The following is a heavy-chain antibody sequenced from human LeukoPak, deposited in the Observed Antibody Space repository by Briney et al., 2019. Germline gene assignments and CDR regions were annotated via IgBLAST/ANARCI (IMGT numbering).Heavy chain of an antibody. J-gene: IGHJ4*02. CDR3: ARQTGYYNPKPYFDY. Sequence: SETLSLTCAVYGGSFSGYYWSWIRQPPGKGLEWIGEINHSGSTNYNPSLKSRVTISVDTSKNQFSLKLSSVTAADTAVYYCARQTGYYNPKPYFDYWGQGTLVTVSS. D-gene: IGHD3-9*01. CDR2: INHSGST. V-gene: IGHV4-34*01. CDR1: GGSFSGYY.